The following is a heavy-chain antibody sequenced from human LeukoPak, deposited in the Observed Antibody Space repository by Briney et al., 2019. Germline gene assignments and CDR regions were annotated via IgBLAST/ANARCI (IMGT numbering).Heavy chain of an antibody. D-gene: IGHD3-16*02. CDR3: AKTYYDYVWGSYRLYYFDY. CDR1: GFTFSTFA. Sequence: PGGSLRLSCAASGFTFSTFAMNWVRQAPGKGLEWVSSISSRGGATYYADSVKGRFTISRDNSKNTLYLQMNSLRAEDTAVYYCAKTYYDYVWGSYRLYYFDYWGQGTLVTVSS. J-gene: IGHJ4*02. CDR2: ISSRGGAT. V-gene: IGHV3-23*01.